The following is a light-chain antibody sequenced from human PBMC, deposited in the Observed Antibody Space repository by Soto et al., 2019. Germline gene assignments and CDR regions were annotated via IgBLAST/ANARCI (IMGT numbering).Light chain of an antibody. V-gene: IGKV3-20*01. CDR2: GAS. CDR1: QSVSTNF. Sequence: EIVLTQSRCTLYLSPGEGANLSCRANQSVSTNFFAWYQQKPGQAPRLLIYGASTRATGIPDRFSGSGSGTDLTLTISRLEPEDFALYYCQQYGRTSWTFGQGTKVEIK. J-gene: IGKJ1*01. CDR3: QQYGRTSWT.